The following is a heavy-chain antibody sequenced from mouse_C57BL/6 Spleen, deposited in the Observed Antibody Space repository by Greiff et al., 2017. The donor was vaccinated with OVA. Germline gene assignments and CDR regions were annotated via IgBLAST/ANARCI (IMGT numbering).Heavy chain of an antibody. CDR1: GFTFSSYG. CDR3: ARQGYCNFYAMDY. D-gene: IGHD2-1*01. V-gene: IGHV5-6*01. CDR2: ISSGGSYT. Sequence: DVQLVESGGDLVKPGGSLKLSCAASGFTFSSYGMSWVRQTPDKRLEWVATISSGGSYTYYPDSVKGRFTISRDNAKNTLYLQMSSLKSEDTAMYYCARQGYCNFYAMDYWGQGTSVTVSS. J-gene: IGHJ4*01.